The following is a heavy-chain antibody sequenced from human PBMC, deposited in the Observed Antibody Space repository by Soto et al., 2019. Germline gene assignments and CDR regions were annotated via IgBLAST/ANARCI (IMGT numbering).Heavy chain of an antibody. J-gene: IGHJ4*02. D-gene: IGHD3-10*01. Sequence: YAPTLGNPTQTITLTCPFSRLSLNNLGLCVIWILHPPVKALEWLALIDWDDDKYYSTSLKTRLTISKDTSKNQVVLTMTNMDPVDTATEDCAQCNGAFPPPTFEYWGQGTRVTVS. CDR1: RLSLNNLGLC. CDR3: AQCNGAFPPPTFEY. V-gene: IGHV2-70*01. CDR2: IDWDDDK.